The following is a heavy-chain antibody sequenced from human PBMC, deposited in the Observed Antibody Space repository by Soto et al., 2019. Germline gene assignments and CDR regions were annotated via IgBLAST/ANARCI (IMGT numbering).Heavy chain of an antibody. CDR1: GYSISSGYY. CDR2: ISHSGNT. Sequence: SETLSLTCAVSGYSISSGYYWGWVRQPPGKGLEWIESISHSGNTYYSPSLKSRVTISLDTSKNQFSLNLRSVTAADTAVYYYARGPEMRFDYWGQGILVTVSS. J-gene: IGHJ4*02. V-gene: IGHV4-38-2*01. CDR3: ARGPEMRFDY.